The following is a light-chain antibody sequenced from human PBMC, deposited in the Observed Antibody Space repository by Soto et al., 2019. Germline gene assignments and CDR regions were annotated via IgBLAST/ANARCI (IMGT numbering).Light chain of an antibody. V-gene: IGLV1-40*01. CDR1: STNIGAGYD. Sequence: QSVLTQPPSVSGAPGQRVTLSCTGSSTNIGAGYDVHWYQQLPGTAPKLVIYGNNNRPSGVPDRFSGSKSGTSASLAISGLQSDDEAHYYCATWDDSLNAAVFGGGTQLTVL. CDR2: GNN. CDR3: ATWDDSLNAAV. J-gene: IGLJ7*01.